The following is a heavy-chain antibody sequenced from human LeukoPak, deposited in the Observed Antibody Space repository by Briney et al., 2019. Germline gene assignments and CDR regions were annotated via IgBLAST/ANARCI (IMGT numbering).Heavy chain of an antibody. CDR3: ARGAEAETSPLDF. J-gene: IGHJ4*02. D-gene: IGHD6-13*01. CDR1: GYIFSDYY. CDR2: INLKSGAA. V-gene: IGHV1-2*02. Sequence: GASVKVSCKASGYIFSDYYMHWVRQAPGQGLEGLGWINLKSGAADYAQQFRGRVTMTRDTSINTDYMEMKRVTSDDTAVYYCARGAEAETSPLDFWGQGTLVIVS.